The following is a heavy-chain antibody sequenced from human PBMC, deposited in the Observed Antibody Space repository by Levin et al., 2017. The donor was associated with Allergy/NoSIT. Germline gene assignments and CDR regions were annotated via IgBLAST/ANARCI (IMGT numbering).Heavy chain of an antibody. V-gene: IGHV4-59*01. Sequence: SQTLSLTCTVSGDSISSAYWSWIRQPPGKGLEWIGYIYYSGSTNYNPSLKSRVTISVDTSKNQFSLKLSSVTAADTAVYYCARLGIVGAPTWGQGTLVTVSS. CDR2: IYYSGST. CDR3: ARLGIVGAPT. J-gene: IGHJ5*02. D-gene: IGHD1-26*01. CDR1: GDSISSAY.